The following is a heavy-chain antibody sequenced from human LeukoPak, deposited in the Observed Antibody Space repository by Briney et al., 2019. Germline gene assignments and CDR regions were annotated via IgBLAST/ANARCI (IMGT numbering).Heavy chain of an antibody. CDR3: AIDAYYYGSGSYVAFDY. V-gene: IGHV4-4*07. CDR2: IYTSGST. CDR1: GGSISSYY. D-gene: IGHD3-10*01. J-gene: IGHJ4*02. Sequence: SETLSLTCTVSGGSISSYYWSWIRQTAGKGLEWIGRIYTSGSTNYNPSLKSRVTMSVDTSKNQFSLKLSSVTAADTAVYYCAIDAYYYGSGSYVAFDYWGQGTLVTVSS.